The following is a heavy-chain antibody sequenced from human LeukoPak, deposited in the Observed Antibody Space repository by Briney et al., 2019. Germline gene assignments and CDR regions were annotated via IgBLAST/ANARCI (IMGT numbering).Heavy chain of an antibody. CDR1: GFTVTSSY. Sequence: GGSLRLSCAASGFTVTSSYMSCVRQAPGKGLEWVAVLYSGGHTYYAGSVRGRFTISRDTSKDTLYLQMDSLRSEDTAEYYCARARCDSCGYGSWGQGTLVTVSS. CDR2: LYSGGHT. CDR3: ARARCDSCGYGS. D-gene: IGHD3-22*01. V-gene: IGHV3-66*02. J-gene: IGHJ5*02.